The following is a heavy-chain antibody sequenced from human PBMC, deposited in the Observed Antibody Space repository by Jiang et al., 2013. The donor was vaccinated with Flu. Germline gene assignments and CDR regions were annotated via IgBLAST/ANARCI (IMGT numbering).Heavy chain of an antibody. D-gene: IGHD6-19*01. Sequence: SGSTNYNPSLKSRVTISVDKSKNQFSLKLSSVTAADTAVYYCARFSVAGDAFDIWGQGTMVTVSS. CDR3: ARFSVAGDAFDI. CDR2: SGST. J-gene: IGHJ3*02. V-gene: IGHV4-4*02.